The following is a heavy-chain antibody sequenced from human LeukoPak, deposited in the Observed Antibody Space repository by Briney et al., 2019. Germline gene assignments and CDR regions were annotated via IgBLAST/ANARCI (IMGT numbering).Heavy chain of an antibody. Sequence: RASVKVSCKASGYTITNYGTSWVGRAPGQGLEWMGWITPYNGNTNYAQKLQGRVTMTTDTSTSTAYRELRSLRSDDTAVYYCARSGGYGSGSYPALFYFDYWGQGTLVTVSS. CDR1: GYTITNYG. D-gene: IGHD3-10*01. CDR3: ARSGGYGSGSYPALFYFDY. CDR2: ITPYNGNT. V-gene: IGHV1-18*01. J-gene: IGHJ4*02.